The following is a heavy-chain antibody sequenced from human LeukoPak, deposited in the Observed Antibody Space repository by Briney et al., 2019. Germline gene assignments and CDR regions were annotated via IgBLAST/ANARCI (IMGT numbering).Heavy chain of an antibody. V-gene: IGHV4-39*07. CDR2: IYYSGRT. Sequence: SETLSLTCTVSGGSISSSSYYWGWIRQPPGKGLEWIGSIYYSGRTYYNPSLKSRVTISVDTSKNQFSLKLSSVTAANTAVYYCARDLGSSWYNWGQGTLVTVSS. CDR1: GGSISSSSYY. D-gene: IGHD6-13*01. CDR3: ARDLGSSWYN. J-gene: IGHJ4*02.